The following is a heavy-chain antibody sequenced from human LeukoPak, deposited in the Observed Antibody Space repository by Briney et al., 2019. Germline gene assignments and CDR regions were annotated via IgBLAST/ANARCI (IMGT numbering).Heavy chain of an antibody. J-gene: IGHJ3*02. CDR2: IVVGSGNT. V-gene: IGHV1-58*02. Sequence: SVKVSCKASGFTFTSSAMQWVRQARGQRLEWIGWIVVGSGNTNYAQKFQERVTITRDMSTSTAYMELSSLRSEDTAVYYCAAVGGILGGPDAFDIWGQGTMVTVSS. CDR3: AAVGGILGGPDAFDI. CDR1: GFTFTSSA. D-gene: IGHD3-16*01.